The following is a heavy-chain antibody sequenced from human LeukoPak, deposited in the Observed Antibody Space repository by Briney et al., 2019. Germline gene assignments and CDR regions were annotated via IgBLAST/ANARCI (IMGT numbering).Heavy chain of an antibody. D-gene: IGHD3-22*01. CDR2: IRSKANSYAT. J-gene: IGHJ4*02. CDR3: TRPSYDSSVSGVVY. CDR1: GFTFSGSA. V-gene: IGHV3-73*01. Sequence: GGSLRLSRATSGFTFSGSAIHWVRQASGKGLEWVGRIRSKANSYATTDAASVKGRFTISRDDSKNTAYLQMNSLKTEDTAVYYCTRPSYDSSVSGVVYWGQGTLVTVSP.